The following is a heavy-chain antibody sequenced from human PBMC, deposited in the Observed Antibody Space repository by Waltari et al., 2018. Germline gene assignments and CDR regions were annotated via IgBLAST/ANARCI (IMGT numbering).Heavy chain of an antibody. CDR2: ISSSGSTI. CDR3: ARVNGYYGMDV. Sequence: EVQLVESGGGLVQPGGSLRLSCAASGFTFSSYEMNWVRQAPGKGLEWVSYISSSGSTIYYADSVKGRFTISRDNAKNSLYLQMNSLRAEDTAVYYCARVNGYYGMDVWGQGTTVTVSS. CDR1: GFTFSSYE. J-gene: IGHJ6*02. V-gene: IGHV3-48*03.